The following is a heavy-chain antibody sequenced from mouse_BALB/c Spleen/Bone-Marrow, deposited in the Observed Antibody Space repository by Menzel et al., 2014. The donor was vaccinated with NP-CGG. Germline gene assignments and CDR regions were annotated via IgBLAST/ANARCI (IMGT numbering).Heavy chain of an antibody. D-gene: IGHD2-1*01. V-gene: IGHV1-87*01. Sequence: QGQLQQSGAELSRPGASVTLSCKASGYTFTSYWMQWVKQRPGQGLEWIGAIYPGDGDTRYTQKFKGKATLTADKSSSTAYMKLSSLASEDSAVYYCARGGENGNYDAMDYWGQGPPVSVPS. CDR1: GYTFTSYW. J-gene: IGHJ4*01. CDR2: IYPGDGDT. CDR3: ARGGENGNYDAMDY.